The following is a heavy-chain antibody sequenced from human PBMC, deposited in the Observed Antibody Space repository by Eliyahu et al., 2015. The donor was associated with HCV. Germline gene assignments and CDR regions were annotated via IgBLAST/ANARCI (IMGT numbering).Heavy chain of an antibody. V-gene: IGHV3-48*03. Sequence: EVQLVESGGGLVQPGGSLRLSCAASGFTXSRYEMNWVRQAPGKGLEXVSYINSDATNIYYADSVKGRFTISRDNAKNSLFLQMNSLRAEDTAVYYCAKDQNDFWSDSDAFDIWGQGTIVTVSS. CDR3: AKDQNDFWSDSDAFDI. CDR2: INSDATNI. J-gene: IGHJ3*02. D-gene: IGHD3-3*01. CDR1: GFTXSRYE.